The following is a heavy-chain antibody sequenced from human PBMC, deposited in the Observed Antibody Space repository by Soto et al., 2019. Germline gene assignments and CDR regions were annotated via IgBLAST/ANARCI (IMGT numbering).Heavy chain of an antibody. CDR1: GFTVSNNY. V-gene: IGHV3-66*01. Sequence: EVQLVESGGGLVQPGGSLRLSCAASGFTVSNNYMSWVRQAPGKGLEWVSVIDSGDSTYYADSVKGRFSVYRDNSKNTLYLQMNSLRADDTAVYYCARDVVVDPWGQGTLVTVSS. CDR2: IDSGDST. J-gene: IGHJ5*02. D-gene: IGHD2-15*01. CDR3: ARDVVVDP.